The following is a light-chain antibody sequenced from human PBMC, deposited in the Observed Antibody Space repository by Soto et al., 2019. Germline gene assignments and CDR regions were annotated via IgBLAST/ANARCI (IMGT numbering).Light chain of an antibody. CDR3: QQYNSWPWT. CDR2: SAT. V-gene: IGKV3-15*01. Sequence: EIMMTQSPATLSVSPGGRATLSCRASQSIGDTLAWYQQKPGQSPRLLIYSATTRIPGFPARFSGSGSGTDFTLTISSLQSEDFAVYYCQQYNSWPWTFGQGTKVDIK. J-gene: IGKJ1*01. CDR1: QSIGDT.